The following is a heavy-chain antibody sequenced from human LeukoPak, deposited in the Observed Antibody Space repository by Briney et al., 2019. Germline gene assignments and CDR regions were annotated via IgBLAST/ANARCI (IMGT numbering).Heavy chain of an antibody. Sequence: SETLSLTCTVSGGSISSYYWSWIRQPPGKGLEWIGYIYYSGSTNYNPSLKSRVTISVDTSKNQFSLKLSSVTAADTAVYHCARHLTFSSGWYVFDYWGQGTLVTVSS. CDR3: ARHLTFSSGWYVFDY. V-gene: IGHV4-59*08. J-gene: IGHJ4*02. CDR2: IYYSGST. CDR1: GGSISSYY. D-gene: IGHD6-19*01.